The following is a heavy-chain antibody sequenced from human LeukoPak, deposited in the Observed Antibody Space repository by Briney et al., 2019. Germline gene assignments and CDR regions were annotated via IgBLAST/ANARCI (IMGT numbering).Heavy chain of an antibody. J-gene: IGHJ6*03. CDR1: GGSISSSSYY. D-gene: IGHD5-24*01. CDR2: IYYSGST. Sequence: SETLSLTCTVSGGSISSSSYYWGWIRQPPGKGLEWIGSIYYSGSTYYNLSLKSRVTISVDTSKNHFSLKLSSVTAADTAVYYCARHNAGYNPHRYMDVWGKGTTVTVSS. V-gene: IGHV4-39*01. CDR3: ARHNAGYNPHRYMDV.